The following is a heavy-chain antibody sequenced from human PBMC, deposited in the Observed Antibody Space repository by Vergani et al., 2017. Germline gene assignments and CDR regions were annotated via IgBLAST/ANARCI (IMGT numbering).Heavy chain of an antibody. V-gene: IGHV3-23*01. CDR1: GFTFSSYS. J-gene: IGHJ4*02. Sequence: EVQLLESGGGLVQPGGSLRLSCAASGFTFSSYSMNWVRPAPGKGLEWVSAISGSGGSTYYADSVKGRFTISRDNSKNTLYLQMNSLRAEDTAVYYCAKAWREPTNPIDYWGQGTLVTVSS. D-gene: IGHD1-26*01. CDR2: ISGSGGST. CDR3: AKAWREPTNPIDY.